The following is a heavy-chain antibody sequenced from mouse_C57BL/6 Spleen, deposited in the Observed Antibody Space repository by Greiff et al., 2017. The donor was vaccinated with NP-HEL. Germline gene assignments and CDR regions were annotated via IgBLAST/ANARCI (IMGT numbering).Heavy chain of an antibody. V-gene: IGHV5-17*01. Sequence: DVMLVESGGGLVKPGGSLKLSCAASGFTFSDYGMHWVRQAPEKGLEWVAYISSGSSTIYYADTVKGRFTISRDNAKNTLFLQMTSLRSEDTAMYYCAQGSAMDYWGQGTSVTVSS. CDR1: GFTFSDYG. D-gene: IGHD3-2*02. J-gene: IGHJ4*01. CDR3: AQGSAMDY. CDR2: ISSGSSTI.